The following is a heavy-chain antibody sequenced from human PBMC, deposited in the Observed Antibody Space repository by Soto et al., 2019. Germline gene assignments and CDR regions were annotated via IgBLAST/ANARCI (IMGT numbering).Heavy chain of an antibody. V-gene: IGHV3-23*01. J-gene: IGHJ6*03. Sequence: EVQLLESGGGLVQPGGSLRLSCAASGFTFSSYAMSWVRQAPGKGLEWVSAISGSGGSTYYADSVKGRFTISRDNSKNTLYLQMNSLRAEDTAVYYCAKGLEWVPWTYYYMDVWGKGTTVTVSS. D-gene: IGHD3-3*01. CDR1: GFTFSSYA. CDR2: ISGSGGST. CDR3: AKGLEWVPWTYYYMDV.